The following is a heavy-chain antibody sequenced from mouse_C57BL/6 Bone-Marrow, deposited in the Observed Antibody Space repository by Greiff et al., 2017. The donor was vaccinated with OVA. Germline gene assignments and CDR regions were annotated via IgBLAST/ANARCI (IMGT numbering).Heavy chain of an antibody. Sequence: QVQLQESGAELARPGASVKLSCKASGYTFTSYGISWVKQRTGQGLEWIGEIYPRSGNTYYNEKFKGKAKLPADKSSSTAYMEFRTLTSEDSAVYFCERRYYGYAYYFDNWGQGTTLTVSS. D-gene: IGHD2-2*01. J-gene: IGHJ2*01. CDR3: ERRYYGYAYYFDN. V-gene: IGHV1-81*01. CDR2: IYPRSGNT. CDR1: GYTFTSYG.